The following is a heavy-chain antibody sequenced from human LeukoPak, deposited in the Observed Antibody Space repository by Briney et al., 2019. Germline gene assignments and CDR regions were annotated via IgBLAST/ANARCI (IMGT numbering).Heavy chain of an antibody. CDR3: ARGPIRGYGYGPPRY. J-gene: IGHJ4*02. CDR2: INHSGST. Sequence: SETLSLTCAVYGGSFSGYYWSWIRQPPGKGLEWIGEINHSGSTNYNPSLKSRVTISVDTSKNQFSLKLSSVTAADTAVYYCARGPIRGYGYGPPRYWGQGTLVTVSS. D-gene: IGHD5-18*01. CDR1: GGSFSGYY. V-gene: IGHV4-34*01.